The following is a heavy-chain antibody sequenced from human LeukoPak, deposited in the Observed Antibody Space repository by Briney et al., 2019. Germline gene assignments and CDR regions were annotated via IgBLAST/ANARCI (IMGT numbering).Heavy chain of an antibody. V-gene: IGHV4-59*12. J-gene: IGHJ3*02. Sequence: PSETLSLTCTVSGGSISSYYWSWIRQPPGKGLEWIGYIYYSGSTNYNPSLKSRVTISVDTSKNQFSLKLSSVTAADTAVYYCARGGGTAMVSDAFDIWGQGTMVTVSS. CDR3: ARGGGTAMVSDAFDI. CDR2: IYYSGST. D-gene: IGHD5-18*01. CDR1: GGSISSYY.